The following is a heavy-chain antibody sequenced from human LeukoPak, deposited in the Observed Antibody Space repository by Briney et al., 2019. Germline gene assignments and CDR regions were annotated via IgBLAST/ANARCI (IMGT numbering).Heavy chain of an antibody. V-gene: IGHV1-2*02. CDR3: AREITTRDYGGSVGFDY. J-gene: IGHJ4*02. CDR2: INPNSGVT. CDR1: GYTFTGYY. D-gene: IGHD4-23*01. Sequence: ASVKVSCKASGYTFTGYYMHWVRQATGQGLEWMGWINPNSGVTNYAQKFQGRVTMTRDTSISTAYMELSRLRSDDTAVFYCAREITTRDYGGSVGFDYWGQGTLVTVSS.